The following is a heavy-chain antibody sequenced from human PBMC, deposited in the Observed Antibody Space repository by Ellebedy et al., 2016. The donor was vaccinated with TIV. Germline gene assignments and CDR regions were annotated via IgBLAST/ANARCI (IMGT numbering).Heavy chain of an antibody. Sequence: GGSLRLSCAASGFTFKTYSMNWVRQAPGKGLEWVSYISSSSSTIYQADSVRGRFVVSRDNAQNTVYLQMNSLRVEDSAMYYCARDSNNYCSAGACYFDPWGQGTLVTVSS. V-gene: IGHV3-48*04. CDR3: ARDSNNYCSAGACYFDP. CDR2: ISSSSSTI. D-gene: IGHD2-15*01. CDR1: GFTFKTYS. J-gene: IGHJ4*02.